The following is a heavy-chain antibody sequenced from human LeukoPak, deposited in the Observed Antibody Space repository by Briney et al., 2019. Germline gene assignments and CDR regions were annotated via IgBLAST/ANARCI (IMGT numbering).Heavy chain of an antibody. Sequence: GASVKVSCKASGGTFSNYAISWVRQAPGQGLEWMGGIIPIFGTANYAQKFRGRVTITADKSTRTAYMELSSLRSEDTAVYYCARADGSCSGGSCPSGNWFDPWGQGTLVTVSS. CDR1: GGTFSNYA. D-gene: IGHD2-15*01. V-gene: IGHV1-69*06. CDR3: ARADGSCSGGSCPSGNWFDP. CDR2: IIPIFGTA. J-gene: IGHJ5*02.